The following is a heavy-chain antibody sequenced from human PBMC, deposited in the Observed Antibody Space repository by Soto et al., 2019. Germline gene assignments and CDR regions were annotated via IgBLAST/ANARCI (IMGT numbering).Heavy chain of an antibody. CDR1: GGTFSSYA. J-gene: IGHJ2*01. CDR3: AQESMIVAPGYFDL. Sequence: QVQLVQSGAEVKKPGSSVKVSCKASGGTFSSYAISWVRQAPGQGLKWMGGIIPIFGTANYAQKFQGRVTITADESTSTAYMELSSLRSEDTAVYYCAQESMIVAPGYFDLWGRGTLVTVSS. D-gene: IGHD3-22*01. CDR2: IIPIFGTA. V-gene: IGHV1-69*01.